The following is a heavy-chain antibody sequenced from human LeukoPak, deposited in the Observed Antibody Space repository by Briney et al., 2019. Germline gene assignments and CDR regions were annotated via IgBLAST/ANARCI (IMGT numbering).Heavy chain of an antibody. V-gene: IGHV1-8*01. D-gene: IGHD2-15*01. Sequence: ASVKVSCKASGYTFTSYDIKWVRQATGQGLEWMGWMNPNSGNTGYAQKFQGRVTMTRNTSISTAYMELNSLRAEDTAVYYCARERQWGFVDYWGQGTLVTVSS. J-gene: IGHJ4*02. CDR1: GYTFTSYD. CDR2: MNPNSGNT. CDR3: ARERQWGFVDY.